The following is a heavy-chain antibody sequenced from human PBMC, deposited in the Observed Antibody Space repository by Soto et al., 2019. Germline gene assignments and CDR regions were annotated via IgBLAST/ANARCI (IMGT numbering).Heavy chain of an antibody. D-gene: IGHD3-3*01. J-gene: IGHJ6*02. CDR2: LSFDGGDE. Sequence: QVQLVESGGGVVPPGRSLRLSCAASGFTFSNYGMHWVRQAPGKGLEWVALLSFDGGDEYCADAVKGRFTVSRDNSKNTRYLQMNSQRDEDTAVYDCAKGGVADFGRGGGMDVWGRGTTVTVS. CDR3: AKGGVADFGRGGGMDV. CDR1: GFTFSNYG. V-gene: IGHV3-30*18.